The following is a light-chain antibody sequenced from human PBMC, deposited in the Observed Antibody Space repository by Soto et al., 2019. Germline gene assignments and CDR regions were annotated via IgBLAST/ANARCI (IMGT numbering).Light chain of an antibody. CDR2: SNN. CDR1: SSNIGSNY. Sequence: SVLTQPPSASGTPGQRVTISYSGSSSNIGSNYVYWYQQLPGTAPKLLIYSNNQRPSGVPDRFSGSKSGTSASLAISGLRSEDEADYYCAAWDDSLSGRVFGTGTKVTVL. J-gene: IGLJ1*01. CDR3: AAWDDSLSGRV. V-gene: IGLV1-47*02.